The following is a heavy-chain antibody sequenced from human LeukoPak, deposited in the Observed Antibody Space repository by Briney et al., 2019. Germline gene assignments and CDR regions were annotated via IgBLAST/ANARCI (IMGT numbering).Heavy chain of an antibody. J-gene: IGHJ4*02. CDR3: ARSPQVSYVEMATTRGGFDY. CDR1: GGSFSGYY. V-gene: IGHV4-34*01. Sequence: SETLSLTCAVYGGSFSGYYWSWIGQPPGKGRKWIGEINHSGSTNYNPSLKSRVTISVDTSKNQFSLKLSSVIDADTAVYYCARSPQVSYVEMATTRGGFDYWGQGTLVTVSS. D-gene: IGHD5-24*01. CDR2: INHSGST.